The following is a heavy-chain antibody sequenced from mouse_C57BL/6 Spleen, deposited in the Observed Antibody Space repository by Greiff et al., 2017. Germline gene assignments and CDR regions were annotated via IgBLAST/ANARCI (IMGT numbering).Heavy chain of an antibody. V-gene: IGHV1-19*01. CDR3: ARKYYYSNYNY. CDR2: INPYNGGT. CDR1: GYTFTDYY. D-gene: IGHD2-5*01. J-gene: IGHJ2*01. Sequence: EVQLQESGPVLVKPGASVKMSCKASGYTFTDYYMNWVKQSHGKSLEWIGVINPYNGGTSYNQKFKGKATLTVDKSSSTAYMELNSLTSEDAAVYYCARKYYYSNYNYWGQGTTLTVSS.